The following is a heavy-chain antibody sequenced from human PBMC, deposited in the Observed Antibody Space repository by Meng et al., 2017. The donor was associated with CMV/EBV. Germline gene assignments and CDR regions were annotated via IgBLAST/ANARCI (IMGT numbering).Heavy chain of an antibody. V-gene: IGHV3-23*01. CDR1: GFTFSSYA. CDR3: AKVGAVAGSYESPFGY. D-gene: IGHD1-26*01. J-gene: IGHJ4*02. CDR2: ISGSGGNT. Sequence: GESLKISCAASGFTFSSYAMSWVRQAPGKGLEWVSAISGSGGNTYYADSVKGRFTISRDNSKNTLYLQMNSLRAEDTAVYYCAKVGAVAGSYESPFGYWGQGTLVTVSS.